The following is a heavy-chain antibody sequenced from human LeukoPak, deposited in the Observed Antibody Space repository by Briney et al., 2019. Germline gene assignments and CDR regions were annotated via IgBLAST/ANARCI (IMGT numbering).Heavy chain of an antibody. CDR3: ARIQTGRGYSYGYRSLAADY. J-gene: IGHJ4*02. CDR1: GGSFSGYY. D-gene: IGHD5-18*01. V-gene: IGHV4-34*01. Sequence: KASETLSLTCAVYGGSFSGYYWSWIRQPPGKGLEWIGEINHSGSTNYNPSLKSRVTISVDTSKNQFSLKLSSVTAADTAVYYCARIQTGRGYSYGYRSLAADYWGQGTLVTVSS. CDR2: INHSGST.